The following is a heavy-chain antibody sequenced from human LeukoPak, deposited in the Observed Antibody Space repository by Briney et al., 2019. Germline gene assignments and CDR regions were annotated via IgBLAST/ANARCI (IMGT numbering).Heavy chain of an antibody. CDR1: GFTFSDYY. V-gene: IGHV3-11*06. CDR2: ISSGGSDT. CDR3: ARVLGSYAFDY. D-gene: IGHD1-26*01. J-gene: IGHJ4*02. Sequence: GGSLRLSCAASGFTFSDYYMSWIRQAPGKGLEWVSYISSGGSDTNYADSVKGRFTISRDNTKNSLYLQMNSPRAEDTAVYYCARVLGSYAFDYWGQGILVTVSS.